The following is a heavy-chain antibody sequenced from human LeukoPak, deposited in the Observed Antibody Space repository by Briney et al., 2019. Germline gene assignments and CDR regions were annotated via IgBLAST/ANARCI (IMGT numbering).Heavy chain of an antibody. D-gene: IGHD3-3*01. CDR2: ISNTGGST. V-gene: IGHV3-23*01. J-gene: IGHJ4*02. CDR1: GVTHSDYA. Sequence: GGSLRLSCVASGVTHSDYAMTWVRRAPGKGLEWVSAISNTGGSTYYADSVKGRFTISRDKSKNSLYLQMNSLRAEDTAVYYCARVHYDFWSGYGQVDYWGQGTLVTVSS. CDR3: ARVHYDFWSGYGQVDY.